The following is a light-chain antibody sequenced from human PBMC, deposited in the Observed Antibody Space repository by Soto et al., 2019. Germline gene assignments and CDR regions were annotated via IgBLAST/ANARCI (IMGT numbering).Light chain of an antibody. CDR3: QHYNSYSEA. Sequence: DIQMTQSPSTLSGSVGDRVTITCRASQTISSWLAWYQQKPGKAPKLLIDKASTLKSGVPSRFSGSGSGTEFTLTISSLQPDDLATYYCQHYNSYSEAFGQGTKVDIK. J-gene: IGKJ1*01. CDR2: KAS. V-gene: IGKV1-5*03. CDR1: QTISSW.